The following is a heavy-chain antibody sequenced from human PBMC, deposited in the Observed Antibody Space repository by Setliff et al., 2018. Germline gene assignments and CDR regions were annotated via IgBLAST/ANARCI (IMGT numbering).Heavy chain of an antibody. D-gene: IGHD3-10*01. J-gene: IGHJ6*03. CDR2: IIPMFGT. V-gene: IGHV1-69*13. Sequence: GASVKVSCKASGGTFSSYVISWVREAPGQGLEWMGGIIPMFGTNYAQKFQGRVTITADDSTSTAYMELSSLGSEDTAVYYCAGGQPLVRKYYYYMDVWGKGTTVTVSS. CDR3: AGGQPLVRKYYYYMDV. CDR1: GGTFSSYV.